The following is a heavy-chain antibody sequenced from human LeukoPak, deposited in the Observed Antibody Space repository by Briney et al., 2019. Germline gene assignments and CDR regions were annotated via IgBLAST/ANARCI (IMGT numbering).Heavy chain of an antibody. CDR2: IYHSGST. Sequence: SETLSLTCAVSGGSISSNNWWIWVRQSPEKGLEWIGEIYHSGSTNYNPSLKSRVTISVDKSKNQFSLKLSSVTAADTAVYYCASPGYYDSSGALNYWGQGTLVTVSS. V-gene: IGHV4-4*02. D-gene: IGHD3-22*01. J-gene: IGHJ4*02. CDR1: GGSISSNNW. CDR3: ASPGYYDSSGALNY.